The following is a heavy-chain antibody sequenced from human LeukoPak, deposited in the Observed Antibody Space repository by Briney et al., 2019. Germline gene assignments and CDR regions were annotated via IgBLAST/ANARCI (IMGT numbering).Heavy chain of an antibody. CDR1: GYTFTGYY. V-gene: IGHV1-2*06. CDR3: AGSQVHDY. CDR2: INPNSGDT. Sequence: ASVKVSCKASGYTFTGYYMHWVRQAPGQGLEWMGRINPNSGDTDYAQNFQGRVTMTRDTSIITAYMELSSLRSDDTAVYYCAGSQVHDYWGQGTLVTVSS. J-gene: IGHJ4*02.